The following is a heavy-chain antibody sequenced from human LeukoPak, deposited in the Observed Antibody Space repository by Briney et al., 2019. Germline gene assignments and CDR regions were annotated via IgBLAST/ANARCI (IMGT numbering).Heavy chain of an antibody. D-gene: IGHD5-24*01. CDR2: IYYSGRT. CDR3: ASHIALQYTPYYFDY. V-gene: IGHV4-39*01. Sequence: SETLSLTCTVSGGSISSSSYYWGWIRQPPGKGLEWIGSIYYSGRTYYNPSLKSRVTISVDTSKNQFSLKLSSVTAADTAVYYCASHIALQYTPYYFDYWGQGTLVTVSS. CDR1: GGSISSSSYY. J-gene: IGHJ4*02.